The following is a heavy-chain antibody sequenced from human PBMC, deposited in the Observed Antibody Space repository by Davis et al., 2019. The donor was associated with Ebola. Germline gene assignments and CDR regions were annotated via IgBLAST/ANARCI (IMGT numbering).Heavy chain of an antibody. D-gene: IGHD6-19*01. J-gene: IGHJ4*02. V-gene: IGHV1-69*13. CDR2: IIPIFGTA. CDR1: GGTFSSYA. CDR3: AREHGQWLVLGRLDY. Sequence: SVKVSCKASGGTFSSYAISWVRQAPGQGLEWMGGIIPIFGTANYAQKFQGRVTITADESTSTAYMELSSLRSEDTAVYYCAREHGQWLVLGRLDYWGQGTLVTVSS.